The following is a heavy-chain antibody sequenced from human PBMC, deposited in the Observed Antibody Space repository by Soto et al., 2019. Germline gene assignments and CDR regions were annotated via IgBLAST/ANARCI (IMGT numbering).Heavy chain of an antibody. CDR2: IIPILGIA. J-gene: IGHJ5*01. V-gene: IGHV1-69*02. CDR3: ARVGSSSWLYNWFDS. Sequence: ASVKVSCKASGGTFSSYTISWVRQAPGQGLEWMGRIIPILGIANYAQKFQGRVTITADKSTSTAYMELSSLRSEDTAVYYCARVGSSSWLYNWFDSCGQGTLVTVSS. D-gene: IGHD6-13*01. CDR1: GGTFSSYT.